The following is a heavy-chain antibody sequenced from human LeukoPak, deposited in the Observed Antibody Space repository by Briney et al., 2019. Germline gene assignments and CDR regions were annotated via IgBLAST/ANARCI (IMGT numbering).Heavy chain of an antibody. CDR3: ARYPGGGGYDYFDY. CDR2: INWSGGRL. J-gene: IGHJ4*02. V-gene: IGHV3-9*01. Sequence: PGRSLRLSCAASGFTFDDYAMHWVRQAPGKGLEWVSGINWSGGRLGYADSVKGRFTISRDNAKNSLYLQMNSLRAEDTAVYYCARYPGGGGYDYFDYWGQGTLVTVSS. CDR1: GFTFDDYA. D-gene: IGHD5-12*01.